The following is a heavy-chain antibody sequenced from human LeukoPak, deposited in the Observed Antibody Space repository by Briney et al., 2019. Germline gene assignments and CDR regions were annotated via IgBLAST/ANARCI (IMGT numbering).Heavy chain of an antibody. CDR3: ARGAYVDIVATIVVGAFDT. CDR1: GYTFTSYA. Sequence: SVKVSCKASGYTFTSYAISWVRQAPGQGLEWMGGIIPIFGTANYAQKFQGRVTITADESTSTAYMELSSLRSEDTAVYYCARGAYVDIVATIVVGAFDTWGQGTMVTVSS. V-gene: IGHV1-69*13. J-gene: IGHJ3*02. D-gene: IGHD5-12*01. CDR2: IIPIFGTA.